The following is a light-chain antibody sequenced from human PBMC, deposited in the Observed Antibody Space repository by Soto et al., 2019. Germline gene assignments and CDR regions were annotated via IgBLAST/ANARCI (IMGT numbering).Light chain of an antibody. CDR1: SSDVGGYNY. V-gene: IGLV2-8*01. CDR2: EVT. Sequence: QSALTQPPSASGSPGQSVTISCTGTSSDVGGYNYVSWYQLHPGKAPKLMMYEVTKRPSGVPDRFSGSKSGNTASLTVSGLQAEDEADYYCSSYAGSNNYVVFGGGTKLTVL. J-gene: IGLJ2*01. CDR3: SSYAGSNNYVV.